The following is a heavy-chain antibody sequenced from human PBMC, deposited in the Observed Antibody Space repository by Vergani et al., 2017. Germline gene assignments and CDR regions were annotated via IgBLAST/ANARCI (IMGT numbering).Heavy chain of an antibody. D-gene: IGHD2-21*02. J-gene: IGHJ3*02. CDR2: VYTSGMT. CDR3: ARNPYCGGDCYSDAFDI. V-gene: IGHV4-61*02. Sequence: QVQLQESGPRLVRPSQTLSLTCTVSGGSINTGAYYWSWIRQPAGKGLEWIGRVYTSGMTNYNPSLKSRVTILVDRSKSQLSLKLTSVTAGDTAVYYCARNPYCGGDCYSDAFDIWGQGTMVTVSS. CDR1: GGSINTGAYY.